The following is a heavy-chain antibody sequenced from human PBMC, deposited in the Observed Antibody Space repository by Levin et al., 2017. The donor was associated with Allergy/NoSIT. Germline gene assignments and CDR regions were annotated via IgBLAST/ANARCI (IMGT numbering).Heavy chain of an antibody. CDR3: ARVKLGMGGLFDY. J-gene: IGHJ4*02. V-gene: IGHV6-1*01. D-gene: IGHD7-27*01. Sequence: SQTLSLTCAISGDSVSSTSVAWHWIRQSPSRGLEWLGRTYYRSKWYNDYAVSVKSRITINPDTSKNQFSLQLNSVTPEDTAVYYCARVKLGMGGLFDYWGQGTLVTVSS. CDR1: GDSVSSTSVA. CDR2: TYYRSKWYN.